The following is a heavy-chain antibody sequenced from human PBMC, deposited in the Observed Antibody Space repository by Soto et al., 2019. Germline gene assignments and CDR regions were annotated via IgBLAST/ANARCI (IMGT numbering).Heavy chain of an antibody. Sequence: ASVKVSCKASGYTFTSYYMHWVRQAPGQGLEWMGIINPSGGSTSYEQKFQGRVTMTRETSTSTVYMELSSLRSEDTAVYYCERGGGITMMGYDFDIWGQGKMV. CDR1: GYTFTSYY. CDR3: ERGGGITMMGYDFDI. J-gene: IGHJ3*02. CDR2: INPSGGST. D-gene: IGHD3-22*01. V-gene: IGHV1-46*01.